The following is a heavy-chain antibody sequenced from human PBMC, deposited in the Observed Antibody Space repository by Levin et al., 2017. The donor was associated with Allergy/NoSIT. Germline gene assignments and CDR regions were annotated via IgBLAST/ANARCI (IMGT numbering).Heavy chain of an antibody. CDR1: GGSVSSGSYY. CDR2: IYYSGST. J-gene: IGHJ3*02. CDR3: ARNVASRGGGI. V-gene: IGHV4-61*01. Sequence: ASETLSLTCTVSGGSVSSGSYYWSWIRQPPGKGLEWIGYIYYSGSTNYNPSLKSRVTISVDTSKNQFSLKLSSVTAADTAVYYCARNVASRGGGIWGQGTMVTVSS. D-gene: IGHD2-2*01.